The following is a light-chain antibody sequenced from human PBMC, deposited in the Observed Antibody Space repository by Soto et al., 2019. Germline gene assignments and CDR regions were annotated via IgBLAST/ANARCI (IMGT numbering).Light chain of an antibody. CDR1: SAYGSYK. CDR3: GADHGSGSDFVYV. Sequence: QLVLSQPPSASASLGASVTLTCTLTSAYGSYKVDWYQRRPGKGPRFVMRVGTGGLVGSKGDGFPDRFSVLGSGLNRYLTIKDIQEEDEGDYFCGADHGSGSDFVYVFGSGTKLTVL. J-gene: IGLJ1*01. V-gene: IGLV9-49*03. CDR2: VGTGGLVG.